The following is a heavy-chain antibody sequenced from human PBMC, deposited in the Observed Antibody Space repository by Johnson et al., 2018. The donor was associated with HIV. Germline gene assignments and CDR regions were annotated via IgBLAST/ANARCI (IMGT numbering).Heavy chain of an antibody. CDR3: ARTPRPYYYDSSDGAFDI. D-gene: IGHD3-22*01. CDR2: IWYDGSNK. J-gene: IGHJ3*02. V-gene: IGHV3-33*01. CDR1: GFTFSSYG. Sequence: QMQLVESGGGVVQPGRSLRLSCAASGFTFSSYGMHWVRQAPGKGLEWVAVIWYDGSNKFYADSVKGRFTISRDNSKNTLSLHMNSLRAEDTAVFYCARTPRPYYYDSSDGAFDIWGQGTMVTVSS.